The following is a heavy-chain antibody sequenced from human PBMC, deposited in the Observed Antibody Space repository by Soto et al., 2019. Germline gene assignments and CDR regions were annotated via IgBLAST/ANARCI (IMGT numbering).Heavy chain of an antibody. CDR3: AREGHTSGRSGVDNFFYFYGIGV. CDR1: GFTFSAYW. Sequence: LGLSCAGYGFTFSAYWMSSVRQDHGRGLEWVANINHEAHETNYGDSLRGRVPISRDNAHNSLYLHMSSLRVEDTAVYYYAREGHTSGRSGVDNFFYFYGIGVWGDVTTSPASP. D-gene: IGHD6-19*01. J-gene: IGHJ6*04. CDR2: INHEAHET. V-gene: IGHV3-7*03.